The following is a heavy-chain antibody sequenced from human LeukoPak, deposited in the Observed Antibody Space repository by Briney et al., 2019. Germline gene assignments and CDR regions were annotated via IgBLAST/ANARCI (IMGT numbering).Heavy chain of an antibody. J-gene: IGHJ4*02. V-gene: IGHV4-39*01. Sequence: PSETLSLTCTVSGGSISSSSYYWGWIRQPPGKGLEWIGSIYYSGSTYYNPSLKSRVTISVDTSKNQFSLKLSSVTAADTAVYYCARAGYYDFWSGYPRGLTPRYYFDYWGQGTLVTVSS. CDR1: GGSISSSSYY. CDR2: IYYSGST. CDR3: ARAGYYDFWSGYPRGLTPRYYFDY. D-gene: IGHD3-3*01.